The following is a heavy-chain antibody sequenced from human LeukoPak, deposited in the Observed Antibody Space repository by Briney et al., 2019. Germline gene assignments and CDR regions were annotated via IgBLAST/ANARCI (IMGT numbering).Heavy chain of an antibody. Sequence: ASVKVSXKASGYTFTSYDINWVRQATGQGLEWMGWLNPNSGNTGYAQKFQGRVTMTRNTSISTAYMELSSLRSEDTAVYYCAWTELLLYYYYMDVWGKGTTVTVSS. CDR2: LNPNSGNT. J-gene: IGHJ6*03. CDR3: AWTELLLYYYYMDV. CDR1: GYTFTSYD. V-gene: IGHV1-8*01. D-gene: IGHD1-7*01.